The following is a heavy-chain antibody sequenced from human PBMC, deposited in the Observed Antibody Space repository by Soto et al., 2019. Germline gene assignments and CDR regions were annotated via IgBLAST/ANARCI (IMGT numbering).Heavy chain of an antibody. J-gene: IGHJ4*02. CDR2: INPASQLR. CDR1: GVSFNSYG. Sequence: QVQLLQSGTEVKRPGSSVKVSCRASGVSFNSYGFAWVRQAPGRGLEWVGKINPASQLRNYQQSLQGRVTIPAETSTRTAYMELIGLPSEDTAVHYCARMKLARLDHWGQGTLVTVSS. V-gene: IGHV1-69*09. CDR3: ARMKLARLDH.